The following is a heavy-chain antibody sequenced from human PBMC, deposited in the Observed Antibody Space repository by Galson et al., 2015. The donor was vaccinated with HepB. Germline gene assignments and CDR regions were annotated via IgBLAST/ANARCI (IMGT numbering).Heavy chain of an antibody. CDR2: ISYEGGNT. CDR1: GFTFSSYA. J-gene: IGHJ6*02. D-gene: IGHD6-13*01. V-gene: IGHV3-30*04. Sequence: SLRLSCAASGFTFSSYAMQWVRQAPGKGLEWVALISYEGGNTQYVDSVKGRFTISRDNSRNTLYLQMNSLRGEDTAVYYCARDQRKSSTWADRDYHDGMDVWGQGTTVTVSS. CDR3: ARDQRKSSTWADRDYHDGMDV.